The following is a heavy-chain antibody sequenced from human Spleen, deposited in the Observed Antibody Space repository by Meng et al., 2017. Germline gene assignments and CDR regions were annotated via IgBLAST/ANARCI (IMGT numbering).Heavy chain of an antibody. CDR1: GRSFISYY. CDR2: IYNSGST. V-gene: IGHV4-59*01. D-gene: IGHD4-17*01. Sequence: SETLSLTCTVSGRSFISYYWSWIRQPPGKGLECIGYIYNSGSTNYNPSLKSRVTISVDTSKNQFSLKLNSVTAADTTVYYCATRVRERGGFDYWGQGALVTVSS. J-gene: IGHJ4*02. CDR3: ATRVRERGGFDY.